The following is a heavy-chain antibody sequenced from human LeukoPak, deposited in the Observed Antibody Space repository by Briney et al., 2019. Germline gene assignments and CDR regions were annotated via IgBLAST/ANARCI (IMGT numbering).Heavy chain of an antibody. CDR3: ARESNYLRYFDL. CDR1: GGSISSYY. J-gene: IGHJ2*01. Sequence: SETLSLTCTVSGGSISSYYWSWIRQPPGKGLEWIGYIYYSGSTNYNPSLKSRVTISVDTSKNQFSLKLSSVTAADTAVYYCARESNYLRYFDLWGRGTLVTVSS. V-gene: IGHV4-59*01. CDR2: IYYSGST. D-gene: IGHD4-11*01.